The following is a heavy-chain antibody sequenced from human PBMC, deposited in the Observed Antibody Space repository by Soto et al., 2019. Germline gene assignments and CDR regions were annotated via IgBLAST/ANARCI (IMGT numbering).Heavy chain of an antibody. D-gene: IGHD1-26*01. V-gene: IGHV5-51*01. J-gene: IGHJ6*02. CDR1: GYSFTSYW. Sequence: GESLKISCKGSGYSFTSYWIGWVRQMPGKGLEWMGIIYPGDSDTRYSPSFQGQVTISADKSISTAYLQWSSLKASDTAMYYCAREQKSGSYSQSGGMDVWGQGTTVPVSS. CDR3: AREQKSGSYSQSGGMDV. CDR2: IYPGDSDT.